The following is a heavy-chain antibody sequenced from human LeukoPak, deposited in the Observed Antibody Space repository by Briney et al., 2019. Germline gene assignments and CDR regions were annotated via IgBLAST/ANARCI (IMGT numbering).Heavy chain of an antibody. V-gene: IGHV4-34*01. CDR1: GGSFSGYY. CDR3: ARVPGGHSSSWYRDY. D-gene: IGHD6-13*01. Sequence: SETLSLTCAVYGGSFSGYYWSWIRQPPGKGLKWIGEINHSGSTNYNPSLKSRVTISVDTSKNQFSLKLSSVTAADTAVYYCARVPGGHSSSWYRDYWGQGTLVTVSS. J-gene: IGHJ4*02. CDR2: INHSGST.